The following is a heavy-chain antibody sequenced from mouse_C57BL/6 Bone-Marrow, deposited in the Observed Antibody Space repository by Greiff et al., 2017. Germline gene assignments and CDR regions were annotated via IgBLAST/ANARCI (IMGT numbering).Heavy chain of an antibody. V-gene: IGHV1-26*01. Sequence: EVQLQQSGPELVKPGASVKISCKASGYTFTYYYMNWVKQSHGKSLEWIGDINPNNGGTSYNQKFKGKATLTVDKSSSTAYMELRSLTSEDSAVYYCARSGYSNYAWFAYWGQGTLVTVSA. CDR1: GYTFTYYY. CDR2: INPNNGGT. D-gene: IGHD2-5*01. CDR3: ARSGYSNYAWFAY. J-gene: IGHJ3*01.